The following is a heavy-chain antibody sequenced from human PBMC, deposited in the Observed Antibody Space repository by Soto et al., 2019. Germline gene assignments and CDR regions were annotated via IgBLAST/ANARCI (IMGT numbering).Heavy chain of an antibody. V-gene: IGHV4-30-4*01. CDR3: GSFSLAGMGV. J-gene: IGHJ6*02. CDR1: GGSISSDYYY. CDR2: HYYSDNT. D-gene: IGHD3-10*01. Sequence: SETLSLTCSVSGGSISSDYYYWSWNPQPPGKGLEGIGSHYYSDNTYYNPSLKSRLIISIDSPKNQFSLKVGSVTAADSADYYCGSFSLAGMGVWGQGTTVTLSS.